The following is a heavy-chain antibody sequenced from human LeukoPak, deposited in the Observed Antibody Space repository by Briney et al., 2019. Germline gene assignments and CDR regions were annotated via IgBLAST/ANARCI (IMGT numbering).Heavy chain of an antibody. J-gene: IGHJ4*02. Sequence: GGSLRLSCAASGFSFSTYGMHWVRQAPGKGLEWVAVIGKDGRNKNNADAVRGRFTISRDNSKNTLYLQMDSLRAEDTAVYYCARDSITADNSLDYWGRGTLVTVSS. D-gene: IGHD7-27*01. CDR2: IGKDGRNK. CDR3: ARDSITADNSLDY. CDR1: GFSFSTYG. V-gene: IGHV3-33*08.